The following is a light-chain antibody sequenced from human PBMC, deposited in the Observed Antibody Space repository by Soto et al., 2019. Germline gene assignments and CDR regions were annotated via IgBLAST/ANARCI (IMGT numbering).Light chain of an antibody. V-gene: IGLV1-40*01. Sequence: QSVLTQPPSVSGAPGQRVTISCTGSSSNIGAGYDVHWYQQLPGTAPKLLIYGNSNRPSGVPDEFSGSKSGTSASLVITGLQAEDEADYYCQSYDSSLIGVVFGGGTNLTVL. CDR3: QSYDSSLIGVV. CDR1: SSNIGAGYD. J-gene: IGLJ2*01. CDR2: GNS.